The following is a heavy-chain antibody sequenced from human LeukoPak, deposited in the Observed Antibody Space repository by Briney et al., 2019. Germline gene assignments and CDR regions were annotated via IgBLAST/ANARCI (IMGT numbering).Heavy chain of an antibody. CDR3: ATDSGSYVLDHDAFDI. D-gene: IGHD1-26*01. Sequence: ASVKVSCKVSGYTLTELSMHWVRQAPGKGLEWMGGFDPEDGETIYAQKFQGRVTMTEDTSTDTAYMELSSLRSEDTAVYYCATDSGSYVLDHDAFDIWGQGTMVTVSS. V-gene: IGHV1-24*01. CDR1: GYTLTELS. J-gene: IGHJ3*02. CDR2: FDPEDGET.